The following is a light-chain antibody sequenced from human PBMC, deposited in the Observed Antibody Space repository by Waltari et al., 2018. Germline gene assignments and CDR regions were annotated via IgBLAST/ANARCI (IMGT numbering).Light chain of an antibody. J-gene: IGLJ2*01. CDR3: ASWDDSLNGLI. CDR2: SND. CDR1: NSNIGSFT. Sequence: QSVLTQPPSASGTPGQRVTISCSGSNSNIGSFTVNWYEHLPGTAPKLLIYSNDQLPSWVPDRFSGSKPGTSASLAITGLHSEDEADYYCASWDDSLNGLIFGAGTKLTVL. V-gene: IGLV1-44*01.